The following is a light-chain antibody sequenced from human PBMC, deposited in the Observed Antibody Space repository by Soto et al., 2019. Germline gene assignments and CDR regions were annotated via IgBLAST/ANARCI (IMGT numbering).Light chain of an antibody. Sequence: IQMTQSPSTLSASVGDRVTFTCRASQTISTWLAWYQQKPGEAPKLLIYKASTLEVGVPSRFSASGSGTEFTLTINTLQPADFATYYCQQYDNLSYTFGQGTKLEIK. CDR3: QQYDNLSYT. CDR1: QTISTW. V-gene: IGKV1-5*03. J-gene: IGKJ2*01. CDR2: KAS.